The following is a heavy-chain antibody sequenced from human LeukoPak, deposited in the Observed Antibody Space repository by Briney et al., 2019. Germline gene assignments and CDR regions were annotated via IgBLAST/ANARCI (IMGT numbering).Heavy chain of an antibody. D-gene: IGHD2/OR15-2a*01. V-gene: IGHV3-53*01. CDR1: GFTVSSNY. J-gene: IGHJ3*02. CDR2: IYSGGTT. Sequence: GGSLRLSCAASGFTVSSNYMSWVRQAPGKGLEWVSVIYSGGTTYYADSVKGRFTISRDNSKNTLYLQMNSLRAEDTAVYYCARRLYIVRGAYDIWGQGTMVTVSS. CDR3: ARRLYIVRGAYDI.